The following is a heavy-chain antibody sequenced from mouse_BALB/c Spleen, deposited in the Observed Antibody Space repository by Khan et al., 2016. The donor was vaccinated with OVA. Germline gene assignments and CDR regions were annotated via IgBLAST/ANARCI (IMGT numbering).Heavy chain of an antibody. D-gene: IGHD2-4*01. CDR1: GYSITSEYT. CDR3: ARKDYYDYDPFPY. V-gene: IGHV3-2*02. CDR2: ISYSGNT. J-gene: IGHJ3*01. Sequence: VQLKESGPGLVKPSQSLSLTCTVTGYSITSEYTWNWIRQFPGNKLEWMGFISYSGNTRYNPSLKSRISITRDTSKNQFFLQLNSVTSEDTATYYGARKDYYDYDPFPYWGQGTIVTVSA.